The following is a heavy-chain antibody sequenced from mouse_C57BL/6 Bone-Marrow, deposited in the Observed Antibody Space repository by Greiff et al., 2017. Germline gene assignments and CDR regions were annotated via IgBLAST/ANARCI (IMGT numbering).Heavy chain of an antibody. J-gene: IGHJ3*01. Sequence: VQLQQSGAELARPGASVKLSCTASGYTFTSYGISWVKQRTGQGLEWIGEIYPRSGNTSYNEKFKGKATLTADKSSSTAYMELRSLTSEDSAVYFCARDYGSGPWFAYWGRGTLVTVSA. CDR1: GYTFTSYG. V-gene: IGHV1-81*01. D-gene: IGHD1-1*01. CDR2: IYPRSGNT. CDR3: ARDYGSGPWFAY.